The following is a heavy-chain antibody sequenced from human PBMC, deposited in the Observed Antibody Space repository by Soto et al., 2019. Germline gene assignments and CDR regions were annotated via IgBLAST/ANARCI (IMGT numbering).Heavy chain of an antibody. D-gene: IGHD3-22*01. V-gene: IGHV1-69*13. CDR2: IIPIFGTA. Sequence: SVKVSCKASGGTFSSYAISWVRQAPGQGLEWMGGIIPIFGTANYAQKFQGRVTITADESTSTAYMELSSLRSEDTAVYYCASRYYYDSSGYYYITHYDYWGQGTLVTVSS. CDR3: ASRYYYDSSGYYYITHYDY. J-gene: IGHJ4*02. CDR1: GGTFSSYA.